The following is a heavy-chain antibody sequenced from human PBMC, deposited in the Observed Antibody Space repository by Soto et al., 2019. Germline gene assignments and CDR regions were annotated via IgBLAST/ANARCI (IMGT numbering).Heavy chain of an antibody. D-gene: IGHD2-8*01. CDR2: ISAIGSTK. Sequence: EVQLVESGGGLVQPGGSLRLSCAASGFTFTGYEMNWVRQAPGKGLEWVSYISAIGSTKYYADSVKGRFTISRDNAKNSLYLRMDGLRADDSAVYYCARVSRRTYEKNGYYFDYWGQGTLVTVSS. V-gene: IGHV3-48*03. CDR3: ARVSRRTYEKNGYYFDY. J-gene: IGHJ4*02. CDR1: GFTFTGYE.